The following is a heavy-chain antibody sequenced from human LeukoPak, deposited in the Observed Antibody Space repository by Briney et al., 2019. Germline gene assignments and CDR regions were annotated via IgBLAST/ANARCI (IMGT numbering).Heavy chain of an antibody. Sequence: PSETLSLTCAVSGYSISSDYHWGWIRQPPGNGLEWIGTIHHSGSTYYNPSLKSRVTISLDTSKNQFSLKLSSVTAADTAVFCCAGYSGSFSDYWGQGTLLTVSS. CDR3: AGYSGSFSDY. D-gene: IGHD1-26*01. CDR1: GYSISSDYH. CDR2: IHHSGST. J-gene: IGHJ4*02. V-gene: IGHV4-38-2*01.